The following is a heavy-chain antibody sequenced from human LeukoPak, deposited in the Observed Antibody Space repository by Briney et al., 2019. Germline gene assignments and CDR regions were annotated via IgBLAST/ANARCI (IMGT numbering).Heavy chain of an antibody. CDR2: IYYSGST. D-gene: IGHD2-15*01. Sequence: SETLSLTCTVSGGSISSYYWSWIRQPPGKGLEWIGYIYYSGSTNYNPSLKSRVTISVDTSKKQFSLKMSSVTAAETAGYYCARAGGYCSGGSCYGRYYYYYYMDVWGKGTTVTISS. J-gene: IGHJ6*03. V-gene: IGHV4-59*01. CDR3: ARAGGYCSGGSCYGRYYYYYYMDV. CDR1: GGSISSYY.